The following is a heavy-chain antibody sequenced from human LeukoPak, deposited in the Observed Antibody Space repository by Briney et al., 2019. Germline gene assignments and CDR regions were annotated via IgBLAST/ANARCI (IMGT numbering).Heavy chain of an antibody. CDR3: ARDGYFSEWLPVPRTFDY. CDR2: ISSSSSTI. D-gene: IGHD3-3*01. V-gene: IGHV3-48*04. J-gene: IGHJ4*02. Sequence: PGGSLRLSCAASGFTFSSYSMNWVRQAPGKGLEWVSYISSSSSTIYYADSVKGRFTISRDNAKNSLFLQMNSLRAEDTAVYFCARDGYFSEWLPVPRTFDYWGQGTLVTVSS. CDR1: GFTFSSYS.